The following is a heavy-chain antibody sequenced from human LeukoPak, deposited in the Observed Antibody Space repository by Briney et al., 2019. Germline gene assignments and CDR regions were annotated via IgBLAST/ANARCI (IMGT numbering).Heavy chain of an antibody. Sequence: GESLKISCKGSGYRFTSYWIAWVRQMPGKGLESMRIIYPGDSDTRYSPSFQGQVTISADKSISTAYLQWSSLKASDTAMYYCARGLGYSGSWYFDYWGQGTLVTVSS. J-gene: IGHJ4*02. CDR2: IYPGDSDT. CDR1: GYRFTSYW. CDR3: ARGLGYSGSWYFDY. V-gene: IGHV5-51*01. D-gene: IGHD6-13*01.